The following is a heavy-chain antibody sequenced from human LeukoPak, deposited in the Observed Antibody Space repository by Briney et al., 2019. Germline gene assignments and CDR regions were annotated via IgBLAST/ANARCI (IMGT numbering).Heavy chain of an antibody. D-gene: IGHD3-10*01. J-gene: IGHJ3*02. V-gene: IGHV3-7*05. Sequence: PGRSLRLSCAASGFTFSSYWMSWVRQAPGKGLEWVANIKRDGSETYYVDSVKGRLTISRDNAENSLYLQMNSLRAEDTAVYYCARARDYGSGRANAFDIWGQGTMVTVSS. CDR3: ARARDYGSGRANAFDI. CDR1: GFTFSSYW. CDR2: IKRDGSET.